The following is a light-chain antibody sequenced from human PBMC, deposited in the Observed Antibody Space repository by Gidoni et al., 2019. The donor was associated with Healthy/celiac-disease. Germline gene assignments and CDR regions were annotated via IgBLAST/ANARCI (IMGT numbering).Light chain of an antibody. CDR2: WAS. CDR3: QQYYSTPPT. V-gene: IGKV4-1*01. Sequence: DIVMTQSHDSLAVSLGERAPINCKSSQSVLYSSNNKNYLAWYQQKPGQPPKLLIYWASTRESGVPDRFSGSGSGTDFTLTISSLQAEDVAVYYCQQYYSTPPTFGGGTKVEIK. J-gene: IGKJ4*01. CDR1: QSVLYSSNNKNY.